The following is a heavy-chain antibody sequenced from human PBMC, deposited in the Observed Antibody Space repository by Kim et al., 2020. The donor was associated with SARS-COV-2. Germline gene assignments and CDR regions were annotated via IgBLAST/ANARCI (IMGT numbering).Heavy chain of an antibody. CDR1: GYTLTELS. CDR2: FDPEDGET. D-gene: IGHD6-19*01. V-gene: IGHV1-24*01. J-gene: IGHJ5*02. Sequence: ASVKVSCKVSGYTLTELSMHWVRQAPGKGLEWMGGFDPEDGETIYAQKFQGRVTMTEDTSTDTAYMELSSLRSEDTAVYYCATRAGWLVRGGWFDPWGQGTLVTVSS. CDR3: ATRAGWLVRGGWFDP.